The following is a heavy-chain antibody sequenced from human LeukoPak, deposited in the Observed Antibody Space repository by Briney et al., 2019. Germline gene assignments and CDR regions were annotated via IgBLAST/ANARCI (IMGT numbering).Heavy chain of an antibody. CDR2: IYYSGST. Sequence: SETLSLTCTVSGGSISSSSNYWGWIRQPPGKGLEWIGSIYYSGSTSYNPSLKSRVTISVDTSKNQFSLKLSSVTAADTAVYFCAGDYGDYYFDYWGQGTLVTVSS. CDR1: GGSISSSSNY. D-gene: IGHD4-17*01. CDR3: AGDYGDYYFDY. V-gene: IGHV4-39*07. J-gene: IGHJ4*02.